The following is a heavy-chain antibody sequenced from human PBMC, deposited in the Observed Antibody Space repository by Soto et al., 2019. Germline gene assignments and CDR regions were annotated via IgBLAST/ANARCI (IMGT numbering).Heavy chain of an antibody. CDR2: ISNVGGNP. CDR1: GFTLSGSV. J-gene: IGHJ5*02. V-gene: IGHV3-30-3*01. CDR3: XXXXXXXXXAGWFEP. Sequence: QVLLVESGGGVVQPGRSLRLSCAASGFTLSGSVIHWVRQAPGKGLEWVALISNVGGNPQYADSVKGRLTISTDNSKXXXXXXXXXXXXXXXXXXXXXXXXXXXXXAGWFEPWGQGTLVTVSS.